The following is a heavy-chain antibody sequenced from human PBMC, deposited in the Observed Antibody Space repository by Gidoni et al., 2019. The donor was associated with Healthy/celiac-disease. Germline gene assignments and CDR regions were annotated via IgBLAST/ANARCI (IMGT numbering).Heavy chain of an antibody. CDR3: ARGPVWFGELSDAFDI. D-gene: IGHD3-10*01. V-gene: IGHV4-34*01. CDR1: GGSFSGYY. J-gene: IGHJ3*02. CDR2: INHSGST. Sequence: QVQLQQWGAGLLKPSETLSLTCAVYGGSFSGYYWSWIRQPPGKGLAWIGEINHSGSTNYNPSLKSRVTISVDTSKNQFSLKLSSVTAADTAVYYCARGPVWFGELSDAFDIWGQGTMVTVSS.